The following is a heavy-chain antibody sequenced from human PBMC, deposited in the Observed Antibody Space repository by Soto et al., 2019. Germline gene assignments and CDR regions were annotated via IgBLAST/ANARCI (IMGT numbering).Heavy chain of an antibody. CDR1: GFTFSSYG. CDR2: ISYDGSNK. V-gene: IGHV3-30*18. CDR3: AKDPSYGDYGDY. D-gene: IGHD4-17*01. J-gene: IGHJ4*02. Sequence: QVQLVESGGGVVQPGRSLRLSCAASGFTFSSYGMHWVRQAPGKGLEWVAVISYDGSNKYYADSVKGRFTISRGNSKNTLYLQMNSLRAEDTAVYYCAKDPSYGDYGDYWGQGTLVTVSS.